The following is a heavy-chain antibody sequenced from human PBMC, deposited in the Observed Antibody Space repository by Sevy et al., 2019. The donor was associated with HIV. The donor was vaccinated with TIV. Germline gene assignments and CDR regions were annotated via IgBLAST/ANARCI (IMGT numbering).Heavy chain of an antibody. CDR3: ARDGGGGTTNSGMDV. CDR1: GYTFTDDY. D-gene: IGHD1-7*01. CDR2: VYPNSGGT. Sequence: ASVKVSCKASGYTFTDDYLHWVRQVPGLGLEWMGRVYPNSGGTNYARTFQGRVTMTRDTSISTAYMELSRLRFDDTAVYYCARDGGGGTTNSGMDVWGQGTTVTVSS. V-gene: IGHV1-2*06. J-gene: IGHJ6*02.